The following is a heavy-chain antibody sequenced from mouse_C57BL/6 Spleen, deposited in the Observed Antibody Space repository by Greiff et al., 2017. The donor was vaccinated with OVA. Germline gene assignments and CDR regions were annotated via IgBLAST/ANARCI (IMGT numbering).Heavy chain of an antibody. Sequence: QVQLQQSGAELVRPGTSVKVSCKASGYAFTNYLIEWVKQRPGQGLEWIGVINPGSGGTNYNEKFKGKATLTADQSSSTAYMELSSLTSEDSAVYCCAREDDYERGAWFADWGQGTLVTVSA. CDR2: INPGSGGT. D-gene: IGHD2-4*01. V-gene: IGHV1-54*01. J-gene: IGHJ3*01. CDR1: GYAFTNYL. CDR3: AREDDYERGAWFAD.